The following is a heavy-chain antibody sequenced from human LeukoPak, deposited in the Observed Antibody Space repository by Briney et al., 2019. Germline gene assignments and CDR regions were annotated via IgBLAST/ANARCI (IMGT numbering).Heavy chain of an antibody. D-gene: IGHD6-13*01. Sequence: VRQASKKRMEWVAGIWYDGSNKYYRDSVKGRFTISRDNSKNTLYLQMNSLRGEDTAVYYCARIRSSSRDYWGQGTLVTVSS. CDR3: ARIRSSSRDY. J-gene: IGHJ4*02. CDR2: IWYDGSNK. V-gene: IGHV3-33*01.